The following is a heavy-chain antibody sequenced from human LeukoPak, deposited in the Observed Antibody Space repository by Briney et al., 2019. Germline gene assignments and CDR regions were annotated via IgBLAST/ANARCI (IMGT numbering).Heavy chain of an antibody. Sequence: GGSLRLSCAASGFTFSSYAMHWVRQAPGKGLEWVAVISYDGSNKYYADSVKGRFTISRDNSKNTLYLQMNSLRAEDTAVYYCAGRGGYSYDVYYYGMDVWGQGTTVTVSS. D-gene: IGHD5-18*01. CDR1: GFTFSSYA. V-gene: IGHV3-30-3*01. J-gene: IGHJ6*02. CDR3: AGRGGYSYDVYYYGMDV. CDR2: ISYDGSNK.